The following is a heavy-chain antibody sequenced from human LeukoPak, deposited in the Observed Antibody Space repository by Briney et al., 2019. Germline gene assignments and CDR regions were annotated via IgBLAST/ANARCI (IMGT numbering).Heavy chain of an antibody. CDR2: IIPIFGTA. J-gene: IGHJ3*02. CDR3: ARVIGGEAFDI. CDR1: GGTFSSYA. Sequence: ASVKVSCXASGGTFSSYAISWVRQARGQGLEWMGGIIPIFGTANYAQKFQGRVTITADESTSTAYMELSSLRSEDTAVYYCARVIGGEAFDIWGQGTMVTVSS. D-gene: IGHD3-10*01. V-gene: IGHV1-69*01.